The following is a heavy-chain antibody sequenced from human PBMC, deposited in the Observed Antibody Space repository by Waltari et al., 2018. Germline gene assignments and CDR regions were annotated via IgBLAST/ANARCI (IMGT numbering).Heavy chain of an antibody. CDR3: VRDRGMDA. J-gene: IGHJ6*02. CDR2: ITRDGSNT. V-gene: IGHV3-74*01. CDR1: GFTFSRYW. Sequence: EVQLVESGGGLVQPGGSLRLSCAASGFTFSRYWMYWVRQGPGTGLAWVSHITRDGSNTGYAESVKGRFTISRDNAKNTLYMEMNSLRDEDTAVYYCVRDRGMDAWGQGTTVTVSS.